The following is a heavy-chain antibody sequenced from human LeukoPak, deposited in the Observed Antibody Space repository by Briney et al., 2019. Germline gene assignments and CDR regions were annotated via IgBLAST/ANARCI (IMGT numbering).Heavy chain of an antibody. V-gene: IGHV1-2*02. Sequence: GASVKVSCKASGYTFTGYYMHWVRQAPGQGLEWMGWINPNSGGTNYAQKFQGRVTMTRDTSISTAYMELSRLRSDDTAVYYCARVSAFYYSSSSRTDAFDIWGQGTMVTVSS. CDR3: ARVSAFYYSSSSRTDAFDI. CDR2: INPNSGGT. D-gene: IGHD6-6*01. J-gene: IGHJ3*02. CDR1: GYTFTGYY.